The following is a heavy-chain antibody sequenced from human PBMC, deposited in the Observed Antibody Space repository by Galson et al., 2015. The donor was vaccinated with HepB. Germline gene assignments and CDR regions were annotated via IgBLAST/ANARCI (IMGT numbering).Heavy chain of an antibody. J-gene: IGHJ5*02. Sequence: SLRLSCAASGFSFSDFAMHWVRQAPGKGLEWVASINGRGSKRNYAESGKGRFSISRDNSKNTLFLEMNSLRAEDTAVYYCVKEGAWFGGDWFDPWGQGTLVIVS. CDR1: GFSFSDFA. D-gene: IGHD3-16*01. CDR2: INGRGSKR. CDR3: VKEGAWFGGDWFDP. V-gene: IGHV3-23*01.